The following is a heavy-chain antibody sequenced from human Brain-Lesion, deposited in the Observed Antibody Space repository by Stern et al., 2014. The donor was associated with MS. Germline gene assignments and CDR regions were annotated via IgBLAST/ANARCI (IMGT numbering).Heavy chain of an antibody. CDR1: GYIFTGYY. V-gene: IGHV1-2*02. CDR3: ARDQRGITIFGVVTDYYYLGMDV. Sequence: VQLVLSGAEVKKPGASVKVSCKTSGYIFTGYYIHWVRQAPGQGLEWMAWINPNTGGTQDAQKFQGRVTMSRDTSISTAYVELSSLTSDDTAVYYCARDQRGITIFGVVTDYYYLGMDVWGQGTTVTVSS. D-gene: IGHD3-3*01. CDR2: INPNTGGT. J-gene: IGHJ6*02.